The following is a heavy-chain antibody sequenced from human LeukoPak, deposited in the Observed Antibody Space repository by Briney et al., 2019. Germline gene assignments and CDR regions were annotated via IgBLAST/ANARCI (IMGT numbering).Heavy chain of an antibody. V-gene: IGHV3-23*01. CDR1: GFTFNSYA. J-gene: IGHJ4*02. CDR3: AKADSYGGNSQLFDF. D-gene: IGHD4-23*01. CDR2: IDGSGAST. Sequence: GGSLRLSCAASGFTFNSYAMSWVRQAPGKGLEWVSAIDGSGASTYYADSVKGRFTISRDNSKNTLFLQMNSLAVEDTAVYYCAKADSYGGNSQLFDFWGQGTLVTVSS.